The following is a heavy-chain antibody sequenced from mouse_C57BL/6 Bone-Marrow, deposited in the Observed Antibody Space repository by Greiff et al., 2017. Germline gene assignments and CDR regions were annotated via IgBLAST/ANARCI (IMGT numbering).Heavy chain of an antibody. D-gene: IGHD4-1*01. V-gene: IGHV1-63*01. CDR3: ARLTGTCFDY. J-gene: IGHJ2*01. CDR1: GYTFTNYW. Sequence: QVQLQQSGAELVRPGTSVKMSCKASGYTFTNYWIGWAKQRPGHGLEWIGDIYPGGGFTNYTVKLKGQVTLTADKSSSTAYMLFSSLTSEDSAICYCARLTGTCFDYWGQRTTLTVSS. CDR2: IYPGGGFT.